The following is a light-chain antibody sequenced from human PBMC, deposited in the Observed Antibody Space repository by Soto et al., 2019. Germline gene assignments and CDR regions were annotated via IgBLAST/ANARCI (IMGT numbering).Light chain of an antibody. CDR3: QQSYSTPLT. V-gene: IGKV1-39*01. CDR1: QSISSY. CDR2: AAS. J-gene: IGKJ4*01. Sequence: DIQMTQSPSSLSASVGVRVTITCRASQSISSYLNWYQQKPGKAPKLLIYAASSLQSGVPSRFSGSGSGTDFTLIISSLQPEDFATYYCQQSYSTPLTFGGGTKVDI.